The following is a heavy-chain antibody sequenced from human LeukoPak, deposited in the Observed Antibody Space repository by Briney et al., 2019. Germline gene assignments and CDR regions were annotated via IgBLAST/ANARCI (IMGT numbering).Heavy chain of an antibody. CDR3: ARGVRIVLGSDWFDP. CDR1: GGSISSYY. J-gene: IGHJ5*02. V-gene: IGHV4-59*01. CDR2: IYYSGST. D-gene: IGHD2/OR15-2a*01. Sequence: SETLSPTCTVSGGSISSYYWSWIRQPPGKGLEWIGYIYYSGSTNYYPSLKSRVTVSVDTSKNQFSLKLSSVTAADTAVYYCARGVRIVLGSDWFDPWGQGTLVTVSS.